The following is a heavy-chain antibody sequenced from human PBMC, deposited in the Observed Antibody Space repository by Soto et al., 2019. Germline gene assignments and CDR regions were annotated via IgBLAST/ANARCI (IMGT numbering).Heavy chain of an antibody. J-gene: IGHJ4*02. Sequence: EVQLVESGGGLVQPGRSLRLSCAASGFTFDDYAMHWVRQAPGKGLEWVSGISWNSGSIGYADSAKRRFTISRDNDNNTLYLQMNNLRSEAKDLSYGAKDMFDHLRPIGYFVDCDQATLVNVS. V-gene: IGHV3-9*01. CDR2: ISWNSGSI. D-gene: IGHD3-16*01. CDR1: GFTFDDYA. CDR3: AKDMFDHLRPIGYFVD.